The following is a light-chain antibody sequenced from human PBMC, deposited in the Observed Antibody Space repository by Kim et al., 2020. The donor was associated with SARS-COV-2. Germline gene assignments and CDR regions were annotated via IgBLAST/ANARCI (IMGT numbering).Light chain of an antibody. V-gene: IGLV2-14*03. J-gene: IGLJ1*01. CDR1: SNDVGGHGF. CDR3: CSFTSGGTFV. Sequence: QSALTQPASVSGSPGQSITISCTGTSNDVGGHGFVSWYQQHPDKVPKLIIYSVTTRPSGVPDRFSGSKSGNAASLTISGLQADDEADYYCCSFTSGGTFVFGSGTKVTVL. CDR2: SVT.